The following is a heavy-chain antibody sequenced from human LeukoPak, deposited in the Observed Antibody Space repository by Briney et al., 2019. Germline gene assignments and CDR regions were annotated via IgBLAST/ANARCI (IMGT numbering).Heavy chain of an antibody. V-gene: IGHV3-23*01. J-gene: IGHJ6*02. CDR2: ISGSGGST. CDR3: AKGGDIVATYYYYGMDV. CDR1: GFTFSSYA. Sequence: SGGSLRLSCAASGFTFSSYAMSWVRQAPGKGLEWVSAISGSGGSTYYADSVKGRFTISRDNSKNTLYLQMNSLRAEDTAVYYCAKGGDIVATYYYYGMDVWGQGTTVTVSS. D-gene: IGHD5-12*01.